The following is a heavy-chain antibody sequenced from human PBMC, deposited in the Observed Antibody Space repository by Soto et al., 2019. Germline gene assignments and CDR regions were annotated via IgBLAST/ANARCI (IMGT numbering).Heavy chain of an antibody. Sequence: SETLSLTCAVYGGSFSGYYWSWIRQPPGKGLEWIGEINHSGSTNYNPSLKSRVTISVDTSKNQFSLRLSSVTAADTAVYYCARGPEYDFWSGYLGTFDYWGQGTLVTVSS. D-gene: IGHD3-3*01. J-gene: IGHJ4*02. V-gene: IGHV4-34*01. CDR3: ARGPEYDFWSGYLGTFDY. CDR2: INHSGST. CDR1: GGSFSGYY.